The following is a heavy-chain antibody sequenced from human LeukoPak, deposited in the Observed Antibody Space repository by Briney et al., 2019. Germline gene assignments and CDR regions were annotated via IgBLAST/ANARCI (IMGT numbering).Heavy chain of an antibody. CDR1: GFTFSNYG. D-gene: IGHD4-17*01. Sequence: GGSLRLSCAASGFTFSNYGMNWVRQAPGKGLQWVSAISGSGGSTYYAGSVKGRFTISRDNSKNTLYLQMNRLRAEDTAMYYCTKGGDYGRAFDIWGQGTMVTVSS. CDR3: TKGGDYGRAFDI. J-gene: IGHJ3*02. V-gene: IGHV3-23*01. CDR2: ISGSGGST.